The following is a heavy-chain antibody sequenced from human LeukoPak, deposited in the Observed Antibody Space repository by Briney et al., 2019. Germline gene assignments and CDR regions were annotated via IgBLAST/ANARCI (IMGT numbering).Heavy chain of an antibody. V-gene: IGHV3-30*02. J-gene: IGHJ4*02. Sequence: PGGSLRLSCAASGFTFSSYGMHWVRQAPGKGLEWVAFIRYDGSNKYYADSVNGRFTISRDNSKNTLYLQMNSLRAEDTAVYYCAKWAQLGVGGTSGSYFVVEKEERDGRGILRDYWGQGALVTVSS. CDR1: GFTFSSYG. D-gene: IGHD3-10*01. CDR3: AKWAQLGVGGTSGSYFVVEKEERDGRGILRDY. CDR2: IRYDGSNK.